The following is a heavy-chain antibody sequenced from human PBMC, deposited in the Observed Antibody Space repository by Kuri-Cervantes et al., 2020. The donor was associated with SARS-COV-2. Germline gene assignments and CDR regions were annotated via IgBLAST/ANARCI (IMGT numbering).Heavy chain of an antibody. D-gene: IGHD2-2*01. CDR1: GYTFTSYD. J-gene: IGHJ4*02. V-gene: IGHV1-18*01. CDR2: ISAYNGNT. CDR3: ARDFPEYQLPFDTHADY. Sequence: ASVKVSCKASGYTFTSYDINWVRQAPGQGLEWMGWISAYNGNTNYAQKLQGRVTMTTDTSTSTAYMELRSLRAEDTAVYYCARDFPEYQLPFDTHADYWGQGTLVTVSS.